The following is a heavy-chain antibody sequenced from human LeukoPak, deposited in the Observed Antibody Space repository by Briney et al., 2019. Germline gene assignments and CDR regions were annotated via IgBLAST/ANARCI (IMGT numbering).Heavy chain of an antibody. CDR2: IIPIFGTA. D-gene: IGHD3-22*01. J-gene: IGHJ3*02. CDR1: GYTFTGYY. V-gene: IGHV1-69*06. CDR3: ASQYYYDSSGQNAFDI. Sequence: SVKVSCKASGYTFTGYYMHWVRQAPGQGLEWMGGIIPIFGTANYAQKFQGRVTITADKSTSTAYMELSSLRSEDTAVYYCASQYYYDSSGQNAFDIWGQGTMVTVSS.